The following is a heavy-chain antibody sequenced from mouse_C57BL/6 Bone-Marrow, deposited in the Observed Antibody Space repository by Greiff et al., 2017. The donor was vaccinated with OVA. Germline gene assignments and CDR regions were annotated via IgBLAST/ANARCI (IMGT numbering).Heavy chain of an antibody. V-gene: IGHV5-12*01. CDR3: ARRGRDWYFDV. CDR1: GFTFSDYY. J-gene: IGHJ1*03. CDR2: ISNGGGST. Sequence: EVKVVESGGGLVQPGGSLKLSCAASGFTFSDYYMYWVRQTPEKRLEWVAYISNGGGSTYYPDTVKGRFTISRDNAKNTLYLQMSRLKSEDTAMYYCARRGRDWYFDVWGTGTTVTVSS.